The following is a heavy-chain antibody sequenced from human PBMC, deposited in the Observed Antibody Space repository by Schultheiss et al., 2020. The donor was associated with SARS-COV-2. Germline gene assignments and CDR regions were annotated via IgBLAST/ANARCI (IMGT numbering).Heavy chain of an antibody. CDR1: GFTFSGSA. V-gene: IGHV3-53*01. J-gene: IGHJ4*02. D-gene: IGHD6-13*01. CDR2: IYSGGST. Sequence: GESLKISCAASGFTFSGSAMHWVRQASGKGLEWVSVIYSGGSTYYADSVKGRFTISRDNSKNTLYLQMNSLRAEDTAVYYCAGGMDVWGQGTLVTVSS. CDR3: AGGMDV.